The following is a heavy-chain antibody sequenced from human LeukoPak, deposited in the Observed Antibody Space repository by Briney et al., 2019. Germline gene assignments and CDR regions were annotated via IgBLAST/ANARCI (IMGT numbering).Heavy chain of an antibody. V-gene: IGHV3-23*01. D-gene: IGHD1/OR15-1a*01. CDR2: ISASGGDT. Sequence: GGSLRLSCAASGFSFSTYSFSWVRQAPGKGLEWVSGISASGGDTFYADSVKGRFTISRDNSKNTLSLQMNSLRVEDTAIYYCAKDLLAGTFDYWGQGTLVTVSS. CDR3: AKDLLAGTFDY. J-gene: IGHJ4*02. CDR1: GFSFSTYS.